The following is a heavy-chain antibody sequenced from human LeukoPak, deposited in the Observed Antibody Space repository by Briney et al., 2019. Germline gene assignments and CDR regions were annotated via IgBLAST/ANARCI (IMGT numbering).Heavy chain of an antibody. D-gene: IGHD6-25*01. CDR1: GGSISSHH. J-gene: IGHJ5*02. CDR2: IYYSGST. V-gene: IGHV4-59*11. Sequence: PSATLSLTCRVSGGSISSHHWGWIRPPPGQGLEWIGNIYYSGSTNSNPSLKSRVTISVDTSKNQFSLKMTSVTAADTAMYYGARDQSGGYGWFDPWGQGTLVTVSS. CDR3: ARDQSGGYGWFDP.